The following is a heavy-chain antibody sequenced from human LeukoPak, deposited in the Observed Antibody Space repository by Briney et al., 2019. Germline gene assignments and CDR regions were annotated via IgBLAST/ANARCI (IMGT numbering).Heavy chain of an antibody. J-gene: IGHJ4*02. Sequence: GGSLRLSCAASGFTFSSYGMNWVRQAPGKGLEFISSLMGSGDNAKYADSVRGRFTISRDNSKNTVYLQMNSPRVEDTAVYYCARTLWGGTDYWGQGTLVTVSS. D-gene: IGHD1-26*01. CDR1: GFTFSSYG. CDR3: ARTLWGGTDY. CDR2: LMGSGDNA. V-gene: IGHV3-23*01.